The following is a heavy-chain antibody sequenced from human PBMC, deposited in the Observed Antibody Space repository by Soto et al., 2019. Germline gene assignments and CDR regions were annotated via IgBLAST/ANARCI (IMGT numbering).Heavy chain of an antibody. CDR1: GFNFNYYA. CDR2: ISASGGDT. D-gene: IGHD2-15*01. J-gene: IGHJ4*02. CDR3: ATNADCSRGICYWHVEY. V-gene: IGHV3-23*01. Sequence: EVHLQGSGGGLVQPGGSLRLSCAASGFNFNYYAMNWVRRAPGKGLEWVSAISASGGDTYYADSVKGRFTISRDNSKNTQSLQMNSLRAEDTAVYYCATNADCSRGICYWHVEYWGQGILVTVTS.